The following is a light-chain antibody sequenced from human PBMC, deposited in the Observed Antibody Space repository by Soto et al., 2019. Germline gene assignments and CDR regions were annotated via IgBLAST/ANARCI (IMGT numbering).Light chain of an antibody. V-gene: IGKV3-20*01. Sequence: IVLTQSPGTLSLSPGERATLSCRASQSISSGYLAWYQQKPGQAPRILMYGASYRAPDVPDRFSGSGSGTDFTLPISRLEPEDFAVYYCHCEKYDDSPVYTFGQGTKLEI. J-gene: IGKJ2*01. CDR3: HCEKYDDSPVYT. CDR2: GAS. CDR1: QSISSGY.